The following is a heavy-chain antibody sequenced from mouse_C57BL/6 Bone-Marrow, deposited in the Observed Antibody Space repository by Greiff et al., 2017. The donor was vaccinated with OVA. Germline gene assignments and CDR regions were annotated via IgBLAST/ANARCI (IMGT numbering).Heavy chain of an antibody. Sequence: EVMLVESGGGLVQPGGSLSLSCAASGFTFTDYYMSWVRQPPGKALEWMGFIRNKANGYTTEYSASVKGRFTIYRDNSQSILYLQMHALRAEDSASYYCSRFELGPYYFDYWGQGTTLTVSS. CDR2: IRNKANGYTT. D-gene: IGHD4-1*01. V-gene: IGHV7-3*01. CDR1: GFTFTDYY. CDR3: SRFELGPYYFDY. J-gene: IGHJ2*01.